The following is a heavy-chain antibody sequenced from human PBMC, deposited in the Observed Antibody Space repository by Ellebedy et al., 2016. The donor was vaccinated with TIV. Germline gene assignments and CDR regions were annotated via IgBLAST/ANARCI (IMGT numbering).Heavy chain of an antibody. Sequence: ASVKVSXXASGYSFTGYGISWVRQAPGQGLEWMGWISAYNGNTKYAQKLQGRVTMTTDTSTTTAYMELRSLRSDDTAVYYCARDIDSSGYYYGRYFDYWGQGTLVTVSS. V-gene: IGHV1-18*01. CDR1: GYSFTGYG. J-gene: IGHJ4*02. CDR2: ISAYNGNT. CDR3: ARDIDSSGYYYGRYFDY. D-gene: IGHD3-22*01.